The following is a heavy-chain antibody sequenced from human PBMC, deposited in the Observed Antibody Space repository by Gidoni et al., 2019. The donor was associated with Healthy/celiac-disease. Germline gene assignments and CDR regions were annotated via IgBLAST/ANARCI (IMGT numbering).Heavy chain of an antibody. Sequence: QVQLVQSGAEVKKPGSSVKVSCKASGCTFSSYAITWVRQAPGQGLEWMGGNIPIFGTANYAQKFQGRVTITADESTSTAYMELSSLRSEDTAVYYCARDRGDDFWSGYPTPYYYYGMDVWGQGTTVTVSS. CDR2: NIPIFGTA. V-gene: IGHV1-69*01. CDR3: ARDRGDDFWSGYPTPYYYYGMDV. D-gene: IGHD3-3*01. CDR1: GCTFSSYA. J-gene: IGHJ6*02.